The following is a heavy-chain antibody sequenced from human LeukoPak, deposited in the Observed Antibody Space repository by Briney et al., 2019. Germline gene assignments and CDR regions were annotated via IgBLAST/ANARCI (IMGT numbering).Heavy chain of an antibody. CDR1: GFTFSIFG. CDR3: ARRRDDILSYSYDYYMDV. V-gene: IGHV3-48*04. Sequence: GGSQRLSCAASGFTFSIFGMNWVRQAPGKGLEWVAYIGSSSRTIYYADSVKGRFTISRDNAKKSLSLQMSSLRAEDTAVYYCARRRDDILSYSYDYYMDVWGKGTTVTVSS. J-gene: IGHJ6*03. D-gene: IGHD3-16*01. CDR2: IGSSSRTI.